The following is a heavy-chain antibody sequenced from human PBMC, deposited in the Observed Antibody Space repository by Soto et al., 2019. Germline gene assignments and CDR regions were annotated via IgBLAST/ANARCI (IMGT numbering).Heavy chain of an antibody. CDR1: GFTFSSYA. CDR2: ISYDGSNK. V-gene: IGHV3-30-3*01. D-gene: IGHD4-17*01. CDR3: ASENYGDYFDY. J-gene: IGHJ4*02. Sequence: QVPLVESGGGVVQPGRSLRLSCAASGFTFSSYAMHWVRQAPGKGLEWVAVISYDGSNKYYADSVKGRFTISRDNSKNTLYLQMNSLRAEDTAVYYCASENYGDYFDYWGQGTLVTVSS.